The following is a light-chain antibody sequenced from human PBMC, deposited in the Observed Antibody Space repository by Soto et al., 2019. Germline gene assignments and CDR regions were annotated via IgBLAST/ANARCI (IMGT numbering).Light chain of an antibody. V-gene: IGKV1-5*03. CDR3: QQYNSYPWT. CDR2: KAS. CDR1: QSISNW. Sequence: DTQMTQSPSTLSASVGDRVTITCRASQSISNWLAWFQQKPGKAPKLLIYKASSLESGVPSRFSGSGSGTEFTLTISSLQPDDFATYYCQQYNSYPWTFGQGPKVEIK. J-gene: IGKJ1*01.